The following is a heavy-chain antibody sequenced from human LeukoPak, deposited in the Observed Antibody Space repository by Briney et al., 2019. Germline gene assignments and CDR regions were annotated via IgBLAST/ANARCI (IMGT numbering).Heavy chain of an antibody. J-gene: IGHJ3*02. CDR2: IKEDGSEK. CDR1: GFTFRSYW. Sequence: GGSLRLSCAASGFTFRSYWMTWVRQAPGKGLEWVTNIKEDGSEKYYVDSVKGRFTISRDNAKNSLYLQMNGLRAEDTAVYYCASLGVDIWGQGTMVTVSS. CDR3: ASLGVDI. V-gene: IGHV3-7*02.